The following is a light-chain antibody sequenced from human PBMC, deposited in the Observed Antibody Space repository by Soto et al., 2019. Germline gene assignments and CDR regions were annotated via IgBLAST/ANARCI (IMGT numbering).Light chain of an antibody. V-gene: IGKV1-5*01. CDR1: RTISSW. Sequence: DIQMTQSPSTLSASAGDRVTITCRASRTISSWLAWYQQKPGKAPKLLIYDASTLASGAPSRFSGSGSGTEFTLTISSLQPDDFATYYCQHYNSYPYTFGQGTELEIK. CDR3: QHYNSYPYT. J-gene: IGKJ2*01. CDR2: DAS.